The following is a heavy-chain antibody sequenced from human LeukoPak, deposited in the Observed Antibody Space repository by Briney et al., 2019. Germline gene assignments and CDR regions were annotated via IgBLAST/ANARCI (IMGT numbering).Heavy chain of an antibody. CDR1: GYTFTSYG. CDR2: ISAYNGNT. CDR3: ARHCSSTSCRRNFDY. J-gene: IGHJ4*02. Sequence: ASVKVSCKASGYTFTSYGISWVRQAPGQGLEWMGWISAYNGNTNYAQKLQGRVTMTTDTSTSTAYMELRSLRSDDTAVYYCARHCSSTSCRRNFDYWGQGTLVTVSS. D-gene: IGHD2-2*01. V-gene: IGHV1-18*01.